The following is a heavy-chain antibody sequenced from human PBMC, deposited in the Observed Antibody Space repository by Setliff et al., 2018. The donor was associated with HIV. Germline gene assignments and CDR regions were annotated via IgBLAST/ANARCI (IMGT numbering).Heavy chain of an antibody. D-gene: IGHD3-3*01. Sequence: GGSLRLPCSASGFSFSKYAIHWVRQAPGKGLEYVSDISSNGFSTYYTESVKGRFTVSIDNSKNTLYLQMNSLRPGDTAVYYCVESVGDFWNRGFDSWGQGTQVTVSS. CDR2: ISSNGFST. V-gene: IGHV3-64D*06. CDR3: VESVGDFWNRGFDS. J-gene: IGHJ5*01. CDR1: GFSFSKYA.